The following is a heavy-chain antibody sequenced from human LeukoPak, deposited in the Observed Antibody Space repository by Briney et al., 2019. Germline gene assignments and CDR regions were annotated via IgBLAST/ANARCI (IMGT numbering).Heavy chain of an antibody. J-gene: IGHJ4*02. CDR3: AKERPRWYYDSSGHAGRYFDY. CDR1: GFTFSSYG. Sequence: GGSLRLSCAASGFTFSSYGMHWVRQAPGKGLEWVAFIRYDGSNKYYADSVKGRFTISRDNSKNTLYLQMNSLRAEDTAVYYCAKERPRWYYDSSGHAGRYFDYWGQGTLVTVSS. D-gene: IGHD3-22*01. CDR2: IRYDGSNK. V-gene: IGHV3-30*02.